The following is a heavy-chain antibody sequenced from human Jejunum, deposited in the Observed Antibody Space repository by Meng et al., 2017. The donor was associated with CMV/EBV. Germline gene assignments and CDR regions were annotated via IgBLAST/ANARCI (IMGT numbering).Heavy chain of an antibody. CDR3: ARGFLNGYQPFDY. D-gene: IGHD5-24*01. J-gene: IGHJ4*02. V-gene: IGHV1-69*12. Sequence: QVQLKQSGAEVKEPGSLIKVPCKSSGGSVNNYAFNWVRQAPGQGLEWMGGIIAIFKTPNYAQKFQGRLTITADESTGTSYMELTSLTSEDTAVYYCARGFLNGYQPFDYWGQGTLVTVSS. CDR1: GGSVNNYA. CDR2: IIAIFKTP.